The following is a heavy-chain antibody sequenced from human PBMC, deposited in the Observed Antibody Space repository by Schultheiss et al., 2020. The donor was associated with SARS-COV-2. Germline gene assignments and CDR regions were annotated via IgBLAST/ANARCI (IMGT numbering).Heavy chain of an antibody. V-gene: IGHV3-21*01. Sequence: GGSLRLSCAASGFTFSSYTMNWVRQAPGKGLEWVSSISSSSTYIYYADSLKGRFTISRDNAENSLYLQMNSLRDEDTAVYYCAREKGGDWYFDLWGRGTLVTVSS. CDR1: GFTFSSYT. J-gene: IGHJ2*01. CDR3: AREKGGDWYFDL. D-gene: IGHD3-16*01. CDR2: ISSSSTYI.